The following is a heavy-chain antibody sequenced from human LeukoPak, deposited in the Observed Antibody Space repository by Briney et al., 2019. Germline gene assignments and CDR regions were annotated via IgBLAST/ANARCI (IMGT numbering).Heavy chain of an antibody. CDR1: GGSISRSSYY. Sequence: SETLSLTCTVSGGSISRSSYYWGWIRQPPGKGLEWIGSIYYSGSTHYNPSLESRVTISVDTSKNQFSLKLASLTAADTAVYYCAKGAGGFSYYNWFDPWGQGTLVTVSS. V-gene: IGHV4-39*07. CDR3: AKGAGGFSYYNWFDP. J-gene: IGHJ5*02. CDR2: IYYSGST. D-gene: IGHD5-18*01.